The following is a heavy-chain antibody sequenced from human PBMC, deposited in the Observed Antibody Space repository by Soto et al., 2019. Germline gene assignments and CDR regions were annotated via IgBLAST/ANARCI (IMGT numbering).Heavy chain of an antibody. CDR2: MNPNSGNT. CDR3: ARDRGLRDGYSSVDV. D-gene: IGHD2-15*01. CDR1: GYTFTSYD. Sequence: QVQLVQSGAEVKKPGASVKVSCKASGYTFTSYDINWVRQATGQGLEWMGWMNPNSGNTGYAQKFQGRVTMTRNTTISTTFLQVSTLRSEDSAVYYCARDRGLRDGYSSVDVWGQGTTVTVSS. V-gene: IGHV1-8*01. J-gene: IGHJ6*02.